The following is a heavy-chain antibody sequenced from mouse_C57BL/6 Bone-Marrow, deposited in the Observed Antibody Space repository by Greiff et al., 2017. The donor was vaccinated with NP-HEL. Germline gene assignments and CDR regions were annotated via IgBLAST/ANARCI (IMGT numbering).Heavy chain of an antibody. CDR3: ARGGSYYSNFYYAMDY. V-gene: IGHV1-47*01. D-gene: IGHD2-5*01. Sequence: QVQLQQSGAELVKPGASVKMSCKASGYTFTTYPIEWMKQNHGKSLEWIGNFHPYNDDTKYNEKFKGKATLTVEKSSSTVYLELSRLTSDDSAVYYCARGGSYYSNFYYAMDYWGQGTSVTVSS. J-gene: IGHJ4*01. CDR2: FHPYNDDT. CDR1: GYTFTTYP.